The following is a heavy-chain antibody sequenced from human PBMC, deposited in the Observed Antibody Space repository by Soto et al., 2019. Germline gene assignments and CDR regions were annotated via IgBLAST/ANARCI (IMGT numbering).Heavy chain of an antibody. Sequence: QVQLQESGPGLVKPSQTLSLTCTVSGGSISSGDYYWSWIRQHPGKGLEWIGYIYYSGSTYYNPSLKRSVTISVDTSKNQFSLKLSSVTAADTAVYYCARWWSGSRQGFDPWGQGTLVTVSS. D-gene: IGHD3-3*01. V-gene: IGHV4-31*03. CDR2: IYYSGST. CDR1: GGSISSGDYY. J-gene: IGHJ5*02. CDR3: ARWWSGSRQGFDP.